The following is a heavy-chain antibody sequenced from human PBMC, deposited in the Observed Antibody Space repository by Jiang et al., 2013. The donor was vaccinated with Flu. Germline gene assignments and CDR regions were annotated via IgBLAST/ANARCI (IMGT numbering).Heavy chain of an antibody. CDR3: TRGGRGGNWFDS. J-gene: IGHJ5*01. D-gene: IGHD3-10*01. Sequence: ESGGGLVQPGGSLRLSCAASGFTFSNYWMLWVRQAPGKGLVWVSRIDSDGGSTNYADSVKGRFTISRDNAKNTLYLQMNSLRAEDTAVYYCTRGGRGGNWFDSWGQGTLVTVSS. CDR2: IDSDGGST. CDR1: GFTFSNYW. V-gene: IGHV3-74*01.